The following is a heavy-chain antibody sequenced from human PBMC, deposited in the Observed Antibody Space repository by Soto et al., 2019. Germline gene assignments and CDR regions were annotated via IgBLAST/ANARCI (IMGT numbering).Heavy chain of an antibody. CDR3: AKGGREWELRRLGF. CDR2: ISYDGSNK. D-gene: IGHD1-26*01. CDR1: GFTFNSHG. V-gene: IGHV3-30*18. Sequence: QVQLMESGGGVVQPGRSLRLSCAASGFTFNSHGMHWVRQAPGKGLEWEGVISYDGSNKYYADAVKGRFTISRDNFKNTLYLQINSLRTEDTAVYYCAKGGREWELRRLGFWGQGALVTVSS. J-gene: IGHJ4*02.